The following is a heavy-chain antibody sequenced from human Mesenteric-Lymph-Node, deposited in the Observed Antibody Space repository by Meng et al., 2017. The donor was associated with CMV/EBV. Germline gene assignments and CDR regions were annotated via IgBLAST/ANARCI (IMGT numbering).Heavy chain of an antibody. Sequence: GGSLRLSCAASGFTFSSYEMNWARQAPGKGLEWVSYISSSGSTIYYADSVKGRFTISRDNAKNSLYLQMNSLRAEDTAFYYCAKRAYDFWSGYYIYWGQGTLVTVSS. D-gene: IGHD3-3*01. CDR3: AKRAYDFWSGYYIY. CDR1: GFTFSSYE. V-gene: IGHV3-48*03. CDR2: ISSSGSTI. J-gene: IGHJ4*02.